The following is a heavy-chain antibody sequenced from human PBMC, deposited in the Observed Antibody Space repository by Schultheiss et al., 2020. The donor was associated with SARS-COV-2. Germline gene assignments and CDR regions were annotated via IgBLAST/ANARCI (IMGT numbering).Heavy chain of an antibody. CDR2: ISYDGSNK. CDR1: GFTFSSYS. Sequence: GGSLRLSCAASGFTFSSYSMHWVRQAPGKGLEWVAVISYDGSNKYYADSVKGRFTISRDNSKNTLYLQMNSLRAEDTAVYYCARAGYSYGLGYYYYYMDVWGKGTTVTVSS. J-gene: IGHJ6*03. V-gene: IGHV3-30*03. D-gene: IGHD5-18*01. CDR3: ARAGYSYGLGYYYYYMDV.